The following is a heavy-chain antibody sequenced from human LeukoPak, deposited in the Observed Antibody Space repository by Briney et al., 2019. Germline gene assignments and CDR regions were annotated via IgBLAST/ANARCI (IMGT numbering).Heavy chain of an antibody. V-gene: IGHV3-11*01. D-gene: IGHD3-16*01. J-gene: IGHJ3*02. Sequence: GGSLRLSCAASGFTFSDYYMSWIRQAPGKGLEWVSYISSSGSTIYYADSVKGRFTISTDNSKNTLYLQVNGLRAEDTAVYYCARGESHLGAFDIWGQGTMVIVSS. CDR1: GFTFSDYY. CDR3: ARGESHLGAFDI. CDR2: ISSSGSTI.